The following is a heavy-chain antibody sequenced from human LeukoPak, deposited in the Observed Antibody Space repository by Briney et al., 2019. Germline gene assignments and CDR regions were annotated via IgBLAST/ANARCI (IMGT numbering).Heavy chain of an antibody. CDR3: ARGGSGSYRPFDP. CDR1: GGSFSSGGYS. Sequence: SQTLSLTCAVSGGSFSSGGYSWSWIRQPPGKGLEWIGYIYHSGSAYYNPSPKSRVTMSVDRSRNQFSLKVNSVTAADTAVYYCARGGSGSYRPFDPWGRGTLVTVSS. V-gene: IGHV4-30-2*01. J-gene: IGHJ5*02. CDR2: IYHSGSA. D-gene: IGHD3-10*01.